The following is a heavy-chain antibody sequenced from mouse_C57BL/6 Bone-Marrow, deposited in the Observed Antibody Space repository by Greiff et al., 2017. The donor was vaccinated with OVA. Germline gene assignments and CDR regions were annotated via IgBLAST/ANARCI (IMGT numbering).Heavy chain of an antibody. CDR2: INPSSGYT. CDR3: AIRRWLLRWYFDV. D-gene: IGHD2-3*01. J-gene: IGHJ1*03. V-gene: IGHV1-7*01. CDR1: GYTFTSYW. Sequence: VQLQQSGAELAKPGASVKLSCKASGYTFTSYWMHWVKQRPGQGLEWIGYINPSSGYTKYNQKFKDKATLTADKSSRTAYMQLSSLTYEDSAVYYCAIRRWLLRWYFDVWGTGTTVTVSS.